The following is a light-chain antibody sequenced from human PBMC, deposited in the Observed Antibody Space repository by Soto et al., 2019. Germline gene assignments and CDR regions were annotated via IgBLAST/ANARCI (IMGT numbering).Light chain of an antibody. J-gene: IGKJ1*01. CDR2: KAS. Sequence: DVVMTQSPLSLPVTLGQPASISCRSSQSLVYSDGIAYLNWFQQRPGQSPRRLIYKASNRDSGVPDRFGGSGSGTDFKLQINRAEAEDVGIYYCVQGKHWPSTVARATGVEIK. CDR1: QSLVYSDGIAY. V-gene: IGKV2-30*01. CDR3: VQGKHWPST.